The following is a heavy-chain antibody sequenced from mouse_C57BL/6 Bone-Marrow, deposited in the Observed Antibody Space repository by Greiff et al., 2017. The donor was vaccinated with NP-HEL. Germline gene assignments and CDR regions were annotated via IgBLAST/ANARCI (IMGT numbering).Heavy chain of an antibody. CDR2: INPGSGGT. D-gene: IGHD1-1*01. CDR3: ARYYYGSSYYFDY. CDR1: GYAFTNYL. Sequence: VQLQQSGAELVRPGTSVKVSCKASGYAFTNYLIEWVKQRPGQGLEWIGVINPGSGGTTYNEKFKGKATLTADKSSSTAYMQLSSLTSEDSAVYFCARYYYGSSYYFDYWGQGTTLTVSS. V-gene: IGHV1-54*01. J-gene: IGHJ2*01.